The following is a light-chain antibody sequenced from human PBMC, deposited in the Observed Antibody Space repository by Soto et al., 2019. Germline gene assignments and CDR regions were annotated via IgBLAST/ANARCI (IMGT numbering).Light chain of an antibody. V-gene: IGKV1-5*01. CDR2: AAS. J-gene: IGKJ1*01. Sequence: SACVGGRVHLTYRASQGIDNWLAWYQQKPGKAPKLLIYAASSLKSGVPSRFSGSGSGTECTLTISSLQPHDTATYNCQHYSSYSEAFGQRTKVESK. CDR3: QHYSSYSEA. CDR1: QGIDNW.